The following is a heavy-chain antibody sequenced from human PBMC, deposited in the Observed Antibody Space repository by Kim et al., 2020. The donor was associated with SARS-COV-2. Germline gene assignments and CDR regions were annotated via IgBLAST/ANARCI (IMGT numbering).Heavy chain of an antibody. CDR1: GFPFSNFA. V-gene: IGHV3-23*01. Sequence: GGSLRLSCAASGFPFSNFAMSWARQAPGKGLEWVSTISHTGIRTHYADSVKGRFIISRDNSKSTLFIQMNSLRAEDTAIYYCDASDYWGQGSLVTVSS. CDR2: ISHTGIRT. CDR3: DASDY. J-gene: IGHJ4*02.